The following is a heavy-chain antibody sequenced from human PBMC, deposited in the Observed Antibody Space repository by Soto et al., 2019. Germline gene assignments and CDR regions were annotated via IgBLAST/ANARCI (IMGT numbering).Heavy chain of an antibody. Sequence: GGSLRLSCAASGFTFSTYTLHWVRQAPGKGLEWVAVISYDGSNKYYADSVKGRFAISRDNSKNTLYLQMSSLRAEDTAVYYCARDYYDSSGYYSEPVYWGQGTLVTVSS. CDR3: ARDYYDSSGYYSEPVY. J-gene: IGHJ4*02. D-gene: IGHD3-22*01. CDR1: GFTFSTYT. CDR2: ISYDGSNK. V-gene: IGHV3-30*09.